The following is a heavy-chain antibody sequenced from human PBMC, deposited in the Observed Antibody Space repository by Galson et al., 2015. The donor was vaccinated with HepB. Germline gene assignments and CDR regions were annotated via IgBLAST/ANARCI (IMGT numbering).Heavy chain of an antibody. J-gene: IGHJ4*02. Sequence: SCAASGFTFSSYAISWVRQAPGQGLEWMGGIIPIFGTANYAQKFQGRVTITADKSTSTAYMELSSLRSEDTAVYYCARGYYCGGDCYSGYHYWGQGTLVTVSS. D-gene: IGHD2-21*02. CDR3: ARGYYCGGDCYSGYHY. V-gene: IGHV1-69*06. CDR2: IIPIFGTA. CDR1: GFTFSSYA.